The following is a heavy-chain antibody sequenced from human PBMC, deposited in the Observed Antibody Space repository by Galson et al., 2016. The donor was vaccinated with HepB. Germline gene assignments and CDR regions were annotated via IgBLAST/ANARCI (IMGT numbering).Heavy chain of an antibody. CDR2: ISFTGNT. D-gene: IGHD6-19*01. V-gene: IGHV4-59*11. J-gene: IGHJ4*02. CDR3: ASNPSYSSGWHYFDS. CDR1: GDSISSPY. Sequence: ETLSLTCTVSGDSISSPYWSWFRQAPGRGLELIGYISFTGNTKYNPSLKSRVTISEDTSKSNFSLKLTSVTAADTAVYYCASNPSYSSGWHYFDSWGQGALVTVSA.